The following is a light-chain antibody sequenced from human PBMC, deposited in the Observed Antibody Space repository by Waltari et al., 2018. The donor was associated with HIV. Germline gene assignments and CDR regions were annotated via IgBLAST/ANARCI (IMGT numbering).Light chain of an antibody. V-gene: IGLV3-21*04. Sequence: SYVLNQPPSVSVAPGKTARITCGGNNIGSKRLHWYQQKPGQDPVLVIYYNNDRPSGIPERFSGSNSGNTSTLTISRVEAGDEANYYCQVWDSGVLFGGGTKLTVL. CDR2: YNN. CDR3: QVWDSGVL. CDR1: NIGSKR. J-gene: IGLJ2*01.